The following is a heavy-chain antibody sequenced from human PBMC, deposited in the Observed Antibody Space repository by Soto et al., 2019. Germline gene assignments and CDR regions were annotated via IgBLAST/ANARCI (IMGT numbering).Heavy chain of an antibody. CDR3: ASQDYDKSVYYFDY. J-gene: IGHJ4*02. Sequence: PSETLSLTCTVSGGSVSSQYWSWIRQPAGKGLEWIGRIYNGGIPLIHPSLEGRVALSLDTSKNQFSLTLSSVTAADTAIYYCASQDYDKSVYYFDYWGRGTLVTVPQ. D-gene: IGHD3-22*01. CDR2: IYNGGIP. V-gene: IGHV4-4*07. CDR1: GGSVSSQY.